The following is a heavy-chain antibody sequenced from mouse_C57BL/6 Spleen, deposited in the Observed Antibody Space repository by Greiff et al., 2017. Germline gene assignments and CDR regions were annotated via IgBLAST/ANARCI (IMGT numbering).Heavy chain of an antibody. CDR2: IDPSDSYT. CDR1: GYTFTSYW. CDR3: ARGILRYSSYYYAMDY. D-gene: IGHD1-1*01. J-gene: IGHJ4*01. Sequence: QVQLQQPGAELVRPGTSVKLSCKASGYTFTSYWMHWVKQRPGQGLEWIGVIDPSDSYTNYNQKFKGKATLTVDTSSSTAYMQLSSLTSEDSAVYYCARGILRYSSYYYAMDYWGQGTSVTVSS. V-gene: IGHV1-59*01.